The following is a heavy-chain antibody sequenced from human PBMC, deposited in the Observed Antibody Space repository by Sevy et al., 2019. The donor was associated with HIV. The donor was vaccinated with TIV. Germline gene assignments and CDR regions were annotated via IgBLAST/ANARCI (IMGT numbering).Heavy chain of an antibody. D-gene: IGHD5-18*01. V-gene: IGHV3-33*01. CDR2: IWYDGSNK. Sequence: GGSLRLSCAASGFTFSSYGMHWVRQAPGKGLEWVAVIWYDGSNKYYADSVKGRFTISRDNSKNTLYLQMKSLRAEDTAVYYCARGGGYSYGLSDYYYGMDVWGQGTTVTVSS. J-gene: IGHJ6*02. CDR1: GFTFSSYG. CDR3: ARGGGYSYGLSDYYYGMDV.